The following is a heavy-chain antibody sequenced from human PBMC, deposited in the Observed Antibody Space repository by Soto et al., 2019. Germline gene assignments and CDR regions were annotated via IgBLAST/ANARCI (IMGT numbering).Heavy chain of an antibody. D-gene: IGHD3-22*01. J-gene: IGHJ4*02. CDR1: GGSFSGYY. CDR2: INHSGST. CDR3: ARRDDGSGYYSYYFDY. V-gene: IGHV4-34*01. Sequence: PSETLSLTCAVYGGSFSGYYWSWIRQPPGKGLEWIGEINHSGSTNYNPSLKSRVTISVDTSKNQFSLKLSSVTAADTAVYYCARRDDGSGYYSYYFDYWGQGTLVTVSS.